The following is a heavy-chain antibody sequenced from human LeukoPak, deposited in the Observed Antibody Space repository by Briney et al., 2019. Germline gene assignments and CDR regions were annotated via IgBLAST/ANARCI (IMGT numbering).Heavy chain of an antibody. Sequence: GGSLRLSCAASGFTFSGSAMTWVRQAPGKGLEWVANIKQDGSKKSYVDSVKGRFTISRDNAKNSLYLQMNSLRAEDTAIYYCTRVGYIDEGIDYWGQGTLVTVSS. V-gene: IGHV3-7*04. CDR1: GFTFSGSA. J-gene: IGHJ4*02. D-gene: IGHD5-24*01. CDR2: IKQDGSKK. CDR3: TRVGYIDEGIDY.